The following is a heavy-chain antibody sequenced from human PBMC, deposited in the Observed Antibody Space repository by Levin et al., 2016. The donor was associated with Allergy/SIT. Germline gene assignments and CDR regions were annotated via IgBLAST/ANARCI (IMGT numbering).Heavy chain of an antibody. Sequence: GGSLRLSCAASGFTFTSYAMNWVRQAPGEGLVWVSSLSGDSRGTFYADSVKGRFTISRDNSKNTLYLQMSSLRAEDTAVYFCAKHDYGAYRAYDYWGQGTLVTVSS. J-gene: IGHJ4*02. D-gene: IGHD4-17*01. CDR3: AKHDYGAYRAYDY. CDR2: LSGDSRGT. CDR1: GFTFTSYA. V-gene: IGHV3-23*01.